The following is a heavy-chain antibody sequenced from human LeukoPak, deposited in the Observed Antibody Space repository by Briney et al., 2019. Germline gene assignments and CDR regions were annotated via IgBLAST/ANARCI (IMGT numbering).Heavy chain of an antibody. J-gene: IGHJ4*02. CDR3: ARVDYTTSDFGY. CDR2: INPNSGVT. CDR1: GYTXTGYY. D-gene: IGHD2-2*02. V-gene: IGHV1-2*02. Sequence: ASVKVSCKASGYTXTGYYIHWVRQAPGQGLEWMGWINPNSGVTNYAQKFQGRVTMTRDRSISTAYVEVSRLTSDDTGVYFCARVDYTTSDFGYWGQGTLVTVSS.